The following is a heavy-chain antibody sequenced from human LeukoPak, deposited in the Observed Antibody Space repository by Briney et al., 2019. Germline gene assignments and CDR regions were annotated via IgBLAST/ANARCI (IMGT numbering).Heavy chain of an antibody. CDR1: GGSFSRYY. CDR2: IDHRGDT. CDR3: ARGPTISETGYFDF. V-gene: IGHV4-34*01. J-gene: IGHJ4*03. D-gene: IGHD1-1*01. Sequence: KTSETLSLTCAVYGGSFSRYYWSWIRQSPGKGLEWIAEIDHRGDTNYKPSVKSRVTISVDTSKNQFSLKVRSLSAADTAVYYCARGPTISETGYFDFWGQGTLVTVSS.